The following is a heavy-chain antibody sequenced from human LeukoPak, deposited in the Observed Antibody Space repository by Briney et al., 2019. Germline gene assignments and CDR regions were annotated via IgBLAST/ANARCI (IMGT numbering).Heavy chain of an antibody. CDR1: GFTFSSYA. Sequence: PGGSLRLSCAASGFTFSSYAMSWVRQAPGKGLEWVSSISVSGDSTYYADSVKGRFTISRDNSKSTLYLQMNSLRAEDTAVYHCAKCGDHYYYYYMDVWGKGTTVTVSS. J-gene: IGHJ6*03. V-gene: IGHV3-23*01. CDR2: ISVSGDST. D-gene: IGHD3-10*01. CDR3: AKCGDHYYYYYMDV.